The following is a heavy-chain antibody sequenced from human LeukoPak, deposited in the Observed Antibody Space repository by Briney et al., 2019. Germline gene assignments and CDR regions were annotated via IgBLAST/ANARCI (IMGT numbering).Heavy chain of an antibody. V-gene: IGHV4-39*01. CDR3: ARHDHYYDSSGYNYYYYMDV. Sequence: MTSETLSLTCTVSGGSISIYYWGWIRQPPGKGLEWIGSIYYSGSTYYNPSLKSRVTISVDTSKNQFSLKLSSVTAADTAVYYCARHDHYYDSSGYNYYYYMDVWGKGTTVTVSS. D-gene: IGHD3-22*01. CDR2: IYYSGST. CDR1: GGSISIYY. J-gene: IGHJ6*03.